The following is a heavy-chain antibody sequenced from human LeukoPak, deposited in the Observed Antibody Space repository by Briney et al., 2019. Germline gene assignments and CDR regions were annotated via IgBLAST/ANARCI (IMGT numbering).Heavy chain of an antibody. Sequence: GGSLRLSCAASGFTHSSYSMNWVRQAPGKGLEWVSYISSSSTHIYYADSVKGRFTISRDNARNSLYLQMNSLRAEDTAIYYCARSGHSSSSFDYWGQGTLVTVSS. CDR1: GFTHSSYS. CDR3: ARSGHSSSSFDY. J-gene: IGHJ4*02. V-gene: IGHV3-21*01. CDR2: ISSSSTHI. D-gene: IGHD6-6*01.